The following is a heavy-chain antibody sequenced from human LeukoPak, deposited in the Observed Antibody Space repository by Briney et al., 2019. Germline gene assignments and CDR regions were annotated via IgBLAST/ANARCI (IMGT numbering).Heavy chain of an antibody. CDR1: GYTFTSYY. CDR3: ARSGSYYYYGMDV. Sequence: GASVKVSCKASGYTFTSYYMHWVRQAPGQGLEWMGWINPNSGGTNYAQKFQGRVTMTRDTSISTAYMELSRLRSDDTAVYYCARSGSYYYYGMDVWGQGTTVTVSS. V-gene: IGHV1-2*02. D-gene: IGHD1-26*01. CDR2: INPNSGGT. J-gene: IGHJ6*02.